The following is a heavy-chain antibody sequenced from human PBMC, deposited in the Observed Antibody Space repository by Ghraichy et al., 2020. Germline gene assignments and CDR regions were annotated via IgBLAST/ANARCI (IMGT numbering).Heavy chain of an antibody. Sequence: GGSLRLSCAASGFTFSNYTMNWVRQAPGKGLEWVSSISVSSGNIYYADSVKGRFTISRDNARNPLYLQMDSLRDEDTAVYYCAKEHRASFLRREDVFHVWGQGTLVTVSS. CDR3: AKEHRASFLRREDVFHV. V-gene: IGHV3-21*04. D-gene: IGHD5/OR15-5a*01. J-gene: IGHJ4*03. CDR2: ISVSSGNI. CDR1: GFTFSNYT.